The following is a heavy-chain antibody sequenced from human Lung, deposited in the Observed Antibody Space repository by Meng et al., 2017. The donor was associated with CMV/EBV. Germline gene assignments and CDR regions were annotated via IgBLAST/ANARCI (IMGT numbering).Heavy chain of an antibody. D-gene: IGHD4-11*01. V-gene: IGHV3-13*01. Sequence: GEXXKISCAASGFTFSSYDMHWVRQATGKGLEWVSAIGTAGDTYYPGSVKGRFTISRENAKNSLYLQMNSLRAGDTAVYYCARSATVTTLGSRYGMDVWGQXATVTVSS. CDR1: GFTFSSYD. CDR3: ARSATVTTLGSRYGMDV. CDR2: IGTAGDT. J-gene: IGHJ6*02.